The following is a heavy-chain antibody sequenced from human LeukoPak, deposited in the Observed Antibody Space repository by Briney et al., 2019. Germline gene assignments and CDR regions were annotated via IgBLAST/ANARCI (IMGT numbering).Heavy chain of an antibody. V-gene: IGHV4-39*02. J-gene: IGHJ4*02. D-gene: IGHD1-7*01. Sequence: PSETLSLTCTVSGASISSSSYYGAWIRQPPGKGLEWIGSIYFIGSTYYNTSLKGRVTISVDTSKNQFSLNLSSVTAADTAVYYCARGIIGTFDFWGQGILVSVSS. CDR1: GASISSSSYY. CDR2: IYFIGST. CDR3: ARGIIGTFDF.